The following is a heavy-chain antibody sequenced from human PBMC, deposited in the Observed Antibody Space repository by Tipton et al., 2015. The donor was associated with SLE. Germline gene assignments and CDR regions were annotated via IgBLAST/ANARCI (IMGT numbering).Heavy chain of an antibody. CDR3: ARAVVAVAGYYGPAFDP. J-gene: IGHJ5*02. CDR1: GYTFTSYY. CDR2: ISAYNGNT. V-gene: IGHV1-18*04. D-gene: IGHD6-19*01. Sequence: QLVQSGAEVKKPGASVKVSCKASGYTFTSYYMHWVRQAPGQGLEWMGWISAYNGNTNYAQKLQGRVTMTTDTSTSTAYMELRSLRSDDTAVYYCARAVVAVAGYYGPAFDPWGQGTLVTVSS.